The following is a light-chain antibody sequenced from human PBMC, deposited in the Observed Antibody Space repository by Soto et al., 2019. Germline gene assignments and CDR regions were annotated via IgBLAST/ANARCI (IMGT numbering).Light chain of an antibody. CDR3: SAWDASLNGYV. CDR2: SNY. J-gene: IGLJ1*01. Sequence: QSVLTQPPSASGTPGQRVTISCSGSSSNIGSKTVNWYQQLPGTAPKLLIYSNYQRPSGVPDRFSGSKSGTSASLAICGFQSEDEADYYCSAWDASLNGYVFGTGTKVTVL. V-gene: IGLV1-44*01. CDR1: SSNIGSKT.